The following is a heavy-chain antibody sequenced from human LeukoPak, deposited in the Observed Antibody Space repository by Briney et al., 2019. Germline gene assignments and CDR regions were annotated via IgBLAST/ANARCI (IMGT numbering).Heavy chain of an antibody. CDR1: GFTFSSYS. CDR2: ISSASNTI. CDR3: ARDTSHVGWGVGN. Sequence: GGSLRLSCAASGFTFSSYSMKWVRQAPGKGLEWVSYISSASNTIYYADSVKGRFTISRDNAKNSLYLQMNSLRAEDTAVYYCARDTSHVGWGVGNWGQGTLVTVSS. J-gene: IGHJ4*02. V-gene: IGHV3-48*01. D-gene: IGHD3-10*01.